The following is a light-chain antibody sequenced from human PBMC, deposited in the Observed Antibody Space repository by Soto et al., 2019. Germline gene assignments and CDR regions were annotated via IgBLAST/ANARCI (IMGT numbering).Light chain of an antibody. J-gene: IGKJ3*01. Sequence: DIQMTQSPSTLSASVGDRVTITCRASQSISSWLAWYQQKPGKAPKVLIYKASNLQSGVPSRFSGSGSGTEFTLTISSLQPDDFATYYCQQYNTYPTFGPGTKVHIK. CDR1: QSISSW. V-gene: IGKV1-5*03. CDR3: QQYNTYPT. CDR2: KAS.